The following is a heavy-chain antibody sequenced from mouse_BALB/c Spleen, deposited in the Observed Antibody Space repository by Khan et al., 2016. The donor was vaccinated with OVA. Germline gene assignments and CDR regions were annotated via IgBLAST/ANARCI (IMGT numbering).Heavy chain of an antibody. CDR3: ARVYGGDFDY. D-gene: IGHD1-1*01. V-gene: IGHV3-2*02. CDR2: ISYSGNT. Sequence: EVKLLESGPGLVKPSQSLSLTCTVTGYSITTDYAWNWIRQFPGNKLEWMGYISYSGNTKYNPSLKSRISITRDTSKNQFFLQLKSVTTADTARYYCARVYGGDFDYWGQGTTLTGSS. J-gene: IGHJ2*01. CDR1: GYSITTDYA.